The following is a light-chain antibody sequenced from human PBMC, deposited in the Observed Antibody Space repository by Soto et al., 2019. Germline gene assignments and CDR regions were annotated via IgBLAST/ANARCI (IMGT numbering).Light chain of an antibody. CDR2: GSS. CDR3: HQYGSSPPYT. Sequence: EIVLTQSPGTLSVSPGERATLSCRASQSVTNNYLAWYQQRPGQAPRLLIFGSSDRATGIPDRFSGSGSGTDFTLTISRLEPEDFAVYYCHQYGSSPPYTFGQGTKLEIK. J-gene: IGKJ2*01. V-gene: IGKV3-20*01. CDR1: QSVTNNY.